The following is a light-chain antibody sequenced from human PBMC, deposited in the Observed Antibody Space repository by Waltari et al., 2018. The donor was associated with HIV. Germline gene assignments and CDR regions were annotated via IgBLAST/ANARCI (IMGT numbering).Light chain of an antibody. CDR2: RND. CDR1: RSNTGKNF. V-gene: IGLV1-47*01. Sequence: QSVLTQPPSASGTPGQRATIPCSGSRSNTGKNFIHWYQQFPGTAPKLLIYRNDQRPSGVPDRFSGSKSGTSASLAISGLRSEDEADYYCATWDDSLSGWVFGGGTKLTVL. CDR3: ATWDDSLSGWV. J-gene: IGLJ3*02.